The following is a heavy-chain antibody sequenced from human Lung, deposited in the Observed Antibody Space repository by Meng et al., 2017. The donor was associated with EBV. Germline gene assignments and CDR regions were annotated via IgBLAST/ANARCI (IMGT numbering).Heavy chain of an antibody. CDR3: ARGDGGNGPDY. CDR1: GYTFTNYY. CDR2: INPSGGST. Sequence: VQLVQSGADVEKPGPSPKVSCKSPGYTFTNYYVHWVRPPAGQGLEWIGVINPSGGSTDYAQKFQCRLTMTRDTSTSTVYMELSSLRSEDTAVYYCARGDGGNGPDYWGQGTLVTVSS. D-gene: IGHD4-23*01. J-gene: IGHJ4*02. V-gene: IGHV1-46*01.